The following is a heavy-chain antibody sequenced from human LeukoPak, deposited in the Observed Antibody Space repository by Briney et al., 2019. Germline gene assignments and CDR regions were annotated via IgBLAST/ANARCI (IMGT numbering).Heavy chain of an antibody. CDR2: ISYDGSNK. V-gene: IGHV3-30*03. CDR3: ARDDINYYDSSGYYSDDAFDI. D-gene: IGHD3-22*01. Sequence: GGSLRLSCAVSGLTFSGSWITWIRQAPGKGLEWVAVISYDGSNKYYADSVKGRFTISRDNSKNTLYLQMNSLRAEDTAVYYCARDDINYYDSSGYYSDDAFDIWGQGTMVTVSS. CDR1: GLTFSGSW. J-gene: IGHJ3*02.